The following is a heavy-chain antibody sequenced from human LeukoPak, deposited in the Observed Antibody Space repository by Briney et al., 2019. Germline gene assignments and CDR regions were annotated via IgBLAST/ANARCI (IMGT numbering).Heavy chain of an antibody. J-gene: IGHJ4*02. CDR2: MYYSGST. V-gene: IGHV4-59*12. CDR1: GGSISSYW. CDR3: ARDSEYYYDSSGYPDY. Sequence: SETLSLTCTVSGGSISSYWWSWIRQPPGKGLEWIGYMYYSGSTNYNPSLKSRVTISVDTSKNQFSLKLSSVTAADTAVYYCARDSEYYYDSSGYPDYWGQGTLVTVSS. D-gene: IGHD3-22*01.